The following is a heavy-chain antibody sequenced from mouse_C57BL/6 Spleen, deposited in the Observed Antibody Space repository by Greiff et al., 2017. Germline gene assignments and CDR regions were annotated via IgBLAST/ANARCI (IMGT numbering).Heavy chain of an antibody. V-gene: IGHV5-17*01. Sequence: EVKLMESGGGLVKPGGSLKLSCAASGFTFSDYGMHWVRQAPEKGLEWVAYISSGSSTIYSADTVKGRFTISRDNAKNTLFLQMTSLGSEDTAMYYCARGGLTTVVAPYWYFDVWGTGTTVTVSS. J-gene: IGHJ1*03. CDR1: GFTFSDYG. CDR2: ISSGSSTI. D-gene: IGHD1-1*01. CDR3: ARGGLTTVVAPYWYFDV.